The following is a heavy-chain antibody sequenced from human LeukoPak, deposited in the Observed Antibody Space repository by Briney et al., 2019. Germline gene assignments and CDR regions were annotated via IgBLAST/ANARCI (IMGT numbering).Heavy chain of an antibody. CDR3: ARDRSGGSWGAFDI. D-gene: IGHD2-15*01. V-gene: IGHV3-21*01. CDR2: ISSSSSYI. J-gene: IGHJ3*02. CDR1: GFTFSSYS. Sequence: PGGSLRLSCAASGFTFSSYSMNWIRQAPGKGLEWVSSISSSSSYIYYAHSVKGRFTISRDNAKNSLYLQMNSLRAEDTAVYYCARDRSGGSWGAFDIWGQGTMVTVSS.